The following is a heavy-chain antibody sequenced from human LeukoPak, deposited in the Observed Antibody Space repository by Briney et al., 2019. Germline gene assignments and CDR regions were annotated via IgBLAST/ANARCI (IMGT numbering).Heavy chain of an antibody. CDR2: IYYSGST. D-gene: IGHD5-18*01. Sequence: TSETLSLTCTVSGGSISSYYWSWIRQPPGKGLEWIGYIYYSGSTNYNPSLKSRVTISVDTSKNQFSLKLSSVTAADTAVYYCARGSSYRYYFDYWGQGTLVTVSS. J-gene: IGHJ4*02. V-gene: IGHV4-59*01. CDR3: ARGSSYRYYFDY. CDR1: GGSISSYY.